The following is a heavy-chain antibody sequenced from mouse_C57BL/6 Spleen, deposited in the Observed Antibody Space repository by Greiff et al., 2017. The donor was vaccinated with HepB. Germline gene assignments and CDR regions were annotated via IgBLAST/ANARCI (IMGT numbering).Heavy chain of an antibody. CDR2: IDPSDSYT. CDR3: ATVVTTGDY. CDR1: GYTFTSYW. V-gene: IGHV1-50*01. J-gene: IGHJ4*01. D-gene: IGHD2-2*01. Sequence: VQLQQPGAELVKPGASVKLSCKASGYTFTSYWMQWVKQRPGQGLEWIGEIDPSDSYTNYNQKFKGKATLTVDTSSSTAYMQLSSLTSEDSAVYYCATVVTTGDYWGQGTSVTVSS.